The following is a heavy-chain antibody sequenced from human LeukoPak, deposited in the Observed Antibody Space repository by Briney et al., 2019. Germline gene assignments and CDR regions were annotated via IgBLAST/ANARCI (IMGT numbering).Heavy chain of an antibody. Sequence: QAGGSLRLSCAASEFTFSNYVMSWVRQAPGKGLEWVSDISGSGGNTNYADSVKGRATISRDNSRNTLFLQMNSLRDEDTAVYYCAKRALGSFYYFDYWGQGALVTVSS. CDR3: AKRALGSFYYFDY. V-gene: IGHV3-23*01. CDR2: ISGSGGNT. D-gene: IGHD3-10*01. CDR1: EFTFSNYV. J-gene: IGHJ4*02.